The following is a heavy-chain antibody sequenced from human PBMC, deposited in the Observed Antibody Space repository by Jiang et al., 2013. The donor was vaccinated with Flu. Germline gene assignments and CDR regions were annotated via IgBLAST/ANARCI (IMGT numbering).Heavy chain of an antibody. CDR3: ARHYGSGSWYFDY. V-gene: IGHV3-53*04. CDR1: GFTVSSNY. Sequence: VQLLESGGGLVQPGGSLRLSCAASGFTVSSNYMSWVRQAPGKGLEWVSVIYSGGSTYYADSVKGRFTISRHNSKNTLYLQMNSLRAEDTAVYYCARHYGSGSWYFDYWGQGTLVTVSS. J-gene: IGHJ4*02. CDR2: IYSGGST. D-gene: IGHD3-10*01.